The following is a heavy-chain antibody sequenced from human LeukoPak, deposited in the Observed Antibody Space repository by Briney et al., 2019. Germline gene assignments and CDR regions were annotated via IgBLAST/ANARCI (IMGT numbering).Heavy chain of an antibody. CDR3: AKDGKNYFDY. CDR1: GFTFDDYA. J-gene: IGHJ4*02. CDR2: ISWNSGSI. V-gene: IGHV3-9*01. Sequence: AGGSLRLSCAASGFTFDDYAMHWVRQAPGKGLEWVSGISWNSGSIGYADSVKGRFTISRDNSKNSLSLQMNSLRPEDTALYYCAKDGKNYFDYWGQGTLVTVSS.